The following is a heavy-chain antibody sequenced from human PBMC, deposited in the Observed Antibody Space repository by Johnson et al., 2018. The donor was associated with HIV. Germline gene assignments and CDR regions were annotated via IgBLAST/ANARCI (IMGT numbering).Heavy chain of an antibody. D-gene: IGHD4-17*01. V-gene: IGHV3-30*02. J-gene: IGHJ3*02. CDR2: IRHDGNNK. Sequence: QVQLVESGGGVVQPGGSLRLSCAVSGFTFRNYGMHWVRQAPGKGLEWVSFIRHDGNNKYYAASVKGRFTITRNNSKNTLYLQMNSLRTEDTALYYCATGGTVTTDAFDIWGQGTMVTVSS. CDR3: ATGGTVTTDAFDI. CDR1: GFTFRNYG.